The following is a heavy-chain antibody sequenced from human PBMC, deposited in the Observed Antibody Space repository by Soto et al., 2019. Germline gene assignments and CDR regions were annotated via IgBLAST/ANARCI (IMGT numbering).Heavy chain of an antibody. CDR2: ISVSSSNR. D-gene: IGHD3-3*01. Sequence: EVQLVESGGGLVQPGGSLRLSCAASGFTFSTYSMNWVRQAPGKGLEWDSYISVSSSNRYYADSVRGRFTISRDNAKNSLYLQMNNMRAEDTAVYYCATDFWCAYYNYVDVWGKGTTVTVSS. V-gene: IGHV3-48*01. CDR1: GFTFSTYS. CDR3: ATDFWCAYYNYVDV. J-gene: IGHJ6*03.